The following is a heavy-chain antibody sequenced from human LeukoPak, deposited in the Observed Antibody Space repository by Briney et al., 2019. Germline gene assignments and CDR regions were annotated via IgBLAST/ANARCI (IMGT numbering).Heavy chain of an antibody. CDR1: GFTFSSYG. J-gene: IGHJ4*02. CDR2: IRYDGSNK. V-gene: IGHV3-30*02. CDR3: AKDGSDFWGDYYFDY. Sequence: GGSLRLSCAASGFTFSSYGMHWVRQAPGKGLEWVAFIRYDGSNKYYADSVKGRFTISRDKSKNTLYLQMNSLRAEDTAVYYCAKDGSDFWGDYYFDYWGQGTLVTVSS. D-gene: IGHD3-3*01.